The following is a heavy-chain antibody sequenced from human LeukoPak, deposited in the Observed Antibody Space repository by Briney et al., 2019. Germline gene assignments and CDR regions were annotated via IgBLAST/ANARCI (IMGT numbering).Heavy chain of an antibody. V-gene: IGHV4-61*10. CDR1: GNSLNSGLYY. D-gene: IGHD2-21*01. J-gene: IGHJ6*03. CDR3: ARVAGGGGVYYYYYMDV. Sequence: PSETLSLTCTVSGNSLNSGLYYWNWLRQPAGTGLEWLGRIQARGNPNYNPSLKSRVTMSLDMSKNQFSLKLTSVTAADTAVYYCARVAGGGGVYYYYYMDVWGKGTTVTISS. CDR2: IQARGNP.